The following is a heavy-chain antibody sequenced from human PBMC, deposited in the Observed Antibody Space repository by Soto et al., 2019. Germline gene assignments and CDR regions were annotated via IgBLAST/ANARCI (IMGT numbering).Heavy chain of an antibody. D-gene: IGHD3-9*01. CDR2: IKSKIDGGTT. V-gene: IGHV3-15*07. CDR3: TTDSLFTGQLVRMDN. J-gene: IGHJ4*01. Sequence: GGSLRLSCAASGFTFSDAWINWVRQAPGKGLEWVGRIKSKIDGGTTDFAAPVKGRFAISKDDSRDMVYMEMYSLKTDDTAVYYCTTDSLFTGQLVRMDNWGHGTLVTVSS. CDR1: GFTFSDAW.